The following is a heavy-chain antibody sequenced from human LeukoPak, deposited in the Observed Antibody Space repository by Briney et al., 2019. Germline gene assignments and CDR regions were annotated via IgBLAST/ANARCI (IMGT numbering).Heavy chain of an antibody. V-gene: IGHV3-48*03. D-gene: IGHD3-10*01. CDR1: GFTFSSYE. Sequence: GGSLRLSCAASGFTFSSYEMNWVRQAPGKGLEWVSCISSSGSTIYYADSVKGRFTISRDNAKNSLYLQMNSLRAEDTAVYYCARDTLGPYYYGSGSYPWGQGTLVTVSS. J-gene: IGHJ4*02. CDR2: ISSSGSTI. CDR3: ARDTLGPYYYGSGSYP.